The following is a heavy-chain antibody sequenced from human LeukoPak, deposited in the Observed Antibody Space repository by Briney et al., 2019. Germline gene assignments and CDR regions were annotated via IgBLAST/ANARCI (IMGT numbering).Heavy chain of an antibody. V-gene: IGHV6-1*01. Sequence: SQTLSLTCAISGDSVSSNSATWTWIRQSPSRGLEWLGRTYFRSKWYNDYAVSVKGRITINPDTSKNQFSLQLNSVTPEDTAVYYCARGRGDIDFDFWGQGTLVTVSS. CDR1: GDSVSSNSAT. J-gene: IGHJ4*02. CDR3: ARGRGDIDFDF. CDR2: TYFRSKWYN.